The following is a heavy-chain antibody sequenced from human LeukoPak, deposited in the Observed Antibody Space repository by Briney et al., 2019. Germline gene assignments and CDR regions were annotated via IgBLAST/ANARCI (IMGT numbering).Heavy chain of an antibody. D-gene: IGHD3-3*01. Sequence: GGSLRLSCAASGFTFDDYGMSWVRQAPGKGLEWVANIKQDGSEKYYVDSVKGRFTISRDNAKNSLYLQMNSLRAEDTAVYYCARDRITIFGVVIPNNWFDPWGQGTLVTVSS. CDR1: GFTFDDYG. J-gene: IGHJ5*02. V-gene: IGHV3-7*01. CDR3: ARDRITIFGVVIPNNWFDP. CDR2: IKQDGSEK.